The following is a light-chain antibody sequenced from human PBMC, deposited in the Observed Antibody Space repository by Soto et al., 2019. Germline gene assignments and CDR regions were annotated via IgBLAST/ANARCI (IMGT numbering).Light chain of an antibody. V-gene: IGKV1-5*01. CDR2: DVS. CDR1: QSLGTW. J-gene: IGKJ4*01. CDR3: QQYFCYPLT. Sequence: DIQMTQSPSTLSASVGDRVIITCRASQSLGTWLAWYQQKPGTAPVLLIYDVSRLESGVPSRFSGSGSGTEFTLTISSLQPDDFATYYCQQYFCYPLTFGGGTKVDIK.